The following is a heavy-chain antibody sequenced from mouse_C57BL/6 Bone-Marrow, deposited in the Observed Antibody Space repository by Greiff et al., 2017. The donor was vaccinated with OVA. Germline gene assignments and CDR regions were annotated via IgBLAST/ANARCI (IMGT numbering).Heavy chain of an antibody. J-gene: IGHJ3*01. CDR3: AREEIYDGYYVGFAY. Sequence: EVHLVESEGGLVQPGRSMKLSCTASGFTFSDYYMAWVRQVPEKGLEWVANINYDGSSTYYLDSLKSRFIISRDNAKNILYLQMSSLKSEDTATYYCAREEIYDGYYVGFAYWGQGTLVTVSA. CDR1: GFTFSDYY. V-gene: IGHV5-16*01. D-gene: IGHD2-3*01. CDR2: INYDGSST.